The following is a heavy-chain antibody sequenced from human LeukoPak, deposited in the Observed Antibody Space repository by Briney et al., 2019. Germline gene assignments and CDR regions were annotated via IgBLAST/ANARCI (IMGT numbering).Heavy chain of an antibody. D-gene: IGHD6-13*01. Sequence: PSETLSLTCTVSGDSISSYYWSWIRQPPGKGLEWIGHIYYSGSTNYNPSLKSRVTISVDTSKNQFSLKLSSVTAADTAVYYCARGYSSSWSRILDYWGQGTLVTVSS. CDR3: ARGYSSSWSRILDY. CDR2: IYYSGST. CDR1: GDSISSYY. J-gene: IGHJ4*02. V-gene: IGHV4-59*01.